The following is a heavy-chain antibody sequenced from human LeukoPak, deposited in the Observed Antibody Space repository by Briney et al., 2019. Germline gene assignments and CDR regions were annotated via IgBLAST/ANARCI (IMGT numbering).Heavy chain of an antibody. CDR3: ARDQATSGGGLDS. D-gene: IGHD3-16*01. J-gene: IGHJ4*02. V-gene: IGHV3-53*01. CDR1: GFTVSGTH. Sequence: GGSLRLSCAAPGFTVSGTHMSWVRQAPGKGLEWVSAIYTGGTTYYSDSVEGRFTISRDKSKNTLYLQMDSLRVEDTAVYYCARDQATSGGGLDSWGQGTLVTVSS. CDR2: IYTGGTT.